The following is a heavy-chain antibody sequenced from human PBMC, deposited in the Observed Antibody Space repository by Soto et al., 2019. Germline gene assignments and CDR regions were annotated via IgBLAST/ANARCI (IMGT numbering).Heavy chain of an antibody. CDR3: AARRGYSYGFFDY. J-gene: IGHJ4*02. D-gene: IGHD5-18*01. V-gene: IGHV3-21*01. Sequence: GGSLRLSCAASGFTFSSYSMNWVRQAPGKGLEWVSSISSSSSYIYYADSVKGRFTISRDNAKNSLYLQMNSLRAEDTAVYYCAARRGYSYGFFDYWGQGTLVTVSS. CDR2: ISSSSSYI. CDR1: GFTFSSYS.